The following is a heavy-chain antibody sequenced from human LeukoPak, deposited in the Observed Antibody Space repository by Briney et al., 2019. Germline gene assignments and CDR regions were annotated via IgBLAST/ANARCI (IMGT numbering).Heavy chain of an antibody. Sequence: GGSLRLSCAASGFTFDDYGMSWVRQAPGKGLEWVSGINWNGGSTGYADSVKGRFTISRDNAKNSLYLQMNSLRAEDTALYYCARDREQWQLGYYYYYMDVWGKGTTITVSS. V-gene: IGHV3-20*04. CDR1: GFTFDDYG. CDR2: INWNGGST. D-gene: IGHD6-19*01. CDR3: ARDREQWQLGYYYYYMDV. J-gene: IGHJ6*03.